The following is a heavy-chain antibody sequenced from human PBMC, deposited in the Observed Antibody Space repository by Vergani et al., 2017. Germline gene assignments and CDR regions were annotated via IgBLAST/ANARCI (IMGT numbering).Heavy chain of an antibody. CDR3: ARVIVNTAPYYYYYYMDV. D-gene: IGHD4-11*01. CDR2: INPSGGST. V-gene: IGHV1-46*01. J-gene: IGHJ6*03. Sequence: QVQLVQSGAEVKKPGASVKVSCKASGYTFTSYYMHWVRQAPGQGLEWMGIINPSGGSTSYAQKFQGRVTMTRDTSTSTVYMELSSLRSEDTAVYYCARVIVNTAPYYYYYYMDVWGKGTTVTVSS. CDR1: GYTFTSYY.